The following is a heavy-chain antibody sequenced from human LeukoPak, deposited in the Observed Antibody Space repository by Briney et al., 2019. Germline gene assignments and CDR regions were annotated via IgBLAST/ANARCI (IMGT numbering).Heavy chain of an antibody. V-gene: IGHV4-4*07. CDR2: IYNDGST. D-gene: IGHD1/OR15-1a*01. J-gene: IGHJ4*02. Sequence: PETLSLTCTVSGGSIRSYYWSWIRQPAGKGPEWIGRIYNDGSTNYNPSLKSRVTMSVDTSKNQFSLKLSSVTAADTAVYYCAKTKGYFDYWGQGTLVTVSS. CDR1: GGSIRSYY. CDR3: AKTKGYFDY.